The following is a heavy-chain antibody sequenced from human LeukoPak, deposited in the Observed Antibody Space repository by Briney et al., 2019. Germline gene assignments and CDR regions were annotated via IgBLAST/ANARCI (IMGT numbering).Heavy chain of an antibody. J-gene: IGHJ4*02. D-gene: IGHD3-22*01. CDR1: GGSISSGGYS. CDR2: IYHSGST. Sequence: PSETLSLTCAVSGGSISSGGYSWSWIRQPPGKGLEWIGYIYHSGSTYYNPSLKSRVTISVDRSKNQFSLKLSSVTAADTAVYYCARADYDSSGLDYWGQGTLVTVSS. CDR3: ARADYDSSGLDY. V-gene: IGHV4-30-2*01.